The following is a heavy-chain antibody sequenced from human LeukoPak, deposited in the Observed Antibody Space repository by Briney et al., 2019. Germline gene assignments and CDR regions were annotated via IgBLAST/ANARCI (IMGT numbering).Heavy chain of an antibody. Sequence: KPSETLSLTCTVSGGSISSYYWSWIRQPPGKGLEWIGYIYYSGSTNYNPSLKSRVTISVDTSKNQFSLKLSSATGADTAVYYCAGGVGATIGWDAFDIWGQGTMVTVSS. D-gene: IGHD1-26*01. CDR1: GGSISSYY. V-gene: IGHV4-59*01. CDR3: AGGVGATIGWDAFDI. CDR2: IYYSGST. J-gene: IGHJ3*02.